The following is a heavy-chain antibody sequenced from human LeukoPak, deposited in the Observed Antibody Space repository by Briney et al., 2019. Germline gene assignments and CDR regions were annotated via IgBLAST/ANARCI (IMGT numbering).Heavy chain of an antibody. J-gene: IGHJ4*02. V-gene: IGHV4-39*01. CDR2: IYYSGNT. CDR1: GGSIRSSYYY. Sequence: PSETLSLTCTVSGGSIRSSYYYWGWIRQPPGKGLEWIGSIYYSGNTYYNSSLKSRLTISVDTSKNQFSLKLSSVTAADTAVYYCARTLIGPEPYFDYWGQGTLVTVSS. D-gene: IGHD2-2*01. CDR3: ARTLIGPEPYFDY.